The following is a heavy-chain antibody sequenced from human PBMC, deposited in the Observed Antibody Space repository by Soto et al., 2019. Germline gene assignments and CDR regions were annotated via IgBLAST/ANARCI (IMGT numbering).Heavy chain of an antibody. D-gene: IGHD2-2*01. CDR3: RSTRFDY. CDR2: INHSGST. Sequence: SETLSLTCAVSGGSFNSNYWTWVRQPPGKGLEWIGEINHSGSTNYNPSLKSRVTISVDTSKNQFSLNLSSVTAADTAVYYCRSTRFDYWGQGTRVTVSS. V-gene: IGHV4-34*01. J-gene: IGHJ4*02. CDR1: GGSFNSNY.